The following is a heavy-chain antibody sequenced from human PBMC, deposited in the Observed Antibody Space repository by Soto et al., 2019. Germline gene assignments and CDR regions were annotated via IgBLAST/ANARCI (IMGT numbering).Heavy chain of an antibody. Sequence: EVQLLESGGGRVQPGGSLTLSCAGSGITFSKYGMSWVRQAPGKGLEWVSIISNSDFGTTYADSVKGRFTISRDDSKNTLYLQMDSLRVEDSAVYYCAASSIYCSSASCYPTAHDFWGQGTLVSVSS. V-gene: IGHV3-23*01. CDR1: GITFSKYG. D-gene: IGHD2-2*01. CDR3: AASSIYCSSASCYPTAHDF. J-gene: IGHJ4*02. CDR2: ISNSDFGT.